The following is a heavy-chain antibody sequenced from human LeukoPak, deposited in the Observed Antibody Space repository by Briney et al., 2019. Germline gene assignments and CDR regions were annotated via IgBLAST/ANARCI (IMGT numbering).Heavy chain of an antibody. Sequence: GGSLRLSCAASGFTFSSCGMHWVRQAPGKGLEWVAVIWYDGSNKYYADSVKGRFTISRDNSKNTLYLQMNSLRAEDTAVYYCARVSNYDSSGYYDYWGQGTLVTVSS. CDR1: GFTFSSCG. CDR3: ARVSNYDSSGYYDY. CDR2: IWYDGSNK. V-gene: IGHV3-33*01. D-gene: IGHD3-22*01. J-gene: IGHJ4*02.